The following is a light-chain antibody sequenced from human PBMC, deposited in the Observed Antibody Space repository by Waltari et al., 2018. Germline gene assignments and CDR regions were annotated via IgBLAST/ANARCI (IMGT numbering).Light chain of an antibody. J-gene: IGKJ2*01. V-gene: IGKV3-20*01. CDR1: QSITMKF. CDR3: QQYGSSVMYT. Sequence: VLTQSPGTPSLSPGERATLPCRASQSITMKFFAWYKQRTGQAPRLLIYGASSRAAGIPDRFSGSGSGTDFTLTISRLEPEDSAVYYCQQYGSSVMYTFGQGTKLEIK. CDR2: GAS.